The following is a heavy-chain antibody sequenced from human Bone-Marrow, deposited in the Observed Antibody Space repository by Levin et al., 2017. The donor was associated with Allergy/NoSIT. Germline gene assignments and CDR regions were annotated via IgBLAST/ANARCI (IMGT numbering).Heavy chain of an antibody. CDR3: ARENWNNDY. D-gene: IGHD1/OR15-1a*01. J-gene: IGHJ4*02. Sequence: GGSLRLSCAASGFTFSTYYMTWVRQAPGKGLEWVAHIKQDGSAQYYVDSVQGRFTVSRDNAKNSVYLQMNSLRAEDTAVYYCARENWNNDYWGPGTLVTVSS. CDR1: GFTFSTYY. CDR2: IKQDGSAQ. V-gene: IGHV3-7*04.